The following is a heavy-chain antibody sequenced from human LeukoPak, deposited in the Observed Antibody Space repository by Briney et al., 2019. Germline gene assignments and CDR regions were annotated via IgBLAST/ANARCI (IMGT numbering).Heavy chain of an antibody. V-gene: IGHV3-53*04. CDR2: IYSAGNT. Sequence: PGRSLRPSCVASRFTATSNYMSWVRQAPAKGLEWVSVIYSAGNTYYADSVKGRFTISRHNSENTRYSHMNSWRVEDTAVYFCARGGMPGYSSGRIDYWGQGTLVTVSS. J-gene: IGHJ4*02. D-gene: IGHD6-19*01. CDR3: ARGGMPGYSSGRIDY. CDR1: RFTATSNY.